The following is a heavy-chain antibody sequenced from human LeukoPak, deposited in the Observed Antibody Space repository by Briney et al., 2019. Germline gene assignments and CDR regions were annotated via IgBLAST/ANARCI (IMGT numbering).Heavy chain of an antibody. V-gene: IGHV3-23*01. Sequence: PGGSLRLSCAASGFTFSSYAMSWVRQAPGKGLEWVSTISGSGGSTYYADSVKGRFTISRDNAKNSLYLEMSSLRAEDTAVYYCARLLGTVTTFDYWGQGTLVTVSS. J-gene: IGHJ4*02. CDR1: GFTFSSYA. CDR2: ISGSGGST. D-gene: IGHD1-26*01. CDR3: ARLLGTVTTFDY.